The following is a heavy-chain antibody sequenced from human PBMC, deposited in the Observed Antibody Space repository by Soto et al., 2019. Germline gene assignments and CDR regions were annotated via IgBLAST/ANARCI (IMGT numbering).Heavy chain of an antibody. CDR3: ARDDYYDSRAHFDY. CDR1: GYTFTSYG. V-gene: IGHV1-18*04. Sequence: ASVKVSCKASGYTFTSYGISCVRQAPGQGLEWMGWISAYNCNTNYAQKLQGRVTMTTDTSTSTAYMELRSLRSDDTAVYYCARDDYYDSRAHFDYWGQGTLVTVSS. CDR2: ISAYNCNT. J-gene: IGHJ4*02. D-gene: IGHD3-22*01.